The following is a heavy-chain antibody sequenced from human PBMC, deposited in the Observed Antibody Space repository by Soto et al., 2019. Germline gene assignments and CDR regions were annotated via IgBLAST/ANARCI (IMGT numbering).Heavy chain of an antibody. CDR3: ARHCRGRSRWGGY. D-gene: IGHD6-13*01. V-gene: IGHV4-39*01. CDR1: SFSLSTYSYY. Sequence: SETLSLTSTFSSFSLSTYSYYLGLILHPPRKSLQWIGSMYSSGTTYYNPSLKSRVTISVDTSKNQFSLRLSSVTAADTAVYYCARHCRGRSRWGGYWGEGTLVSVS. J-gene: IGHJ4*02. CDR2: MYSSGTT.